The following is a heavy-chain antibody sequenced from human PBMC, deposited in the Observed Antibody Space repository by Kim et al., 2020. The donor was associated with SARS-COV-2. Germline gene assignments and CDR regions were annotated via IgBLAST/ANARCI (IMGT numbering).Heavy chain of an antibody. CDR2: ISSSSSTI. D-gene: IGHD6-19*01. CDR1: GFTFSSYS. Sequence: GGSLRLSCAASGFTFSSYSMNWVRQAPGKGLEWVSYISSSSSTIYYADSVKGRFTISRDNAKNSLYLQMNSLRAEDTAVYYCARDPYSSGWYGFNWFDPWGQGTLVTVSS. V-gene: IGHV3-48*04. J-gene: IGHJ5*02. CDR3: ARDPYSSGWYGFNWFDP.